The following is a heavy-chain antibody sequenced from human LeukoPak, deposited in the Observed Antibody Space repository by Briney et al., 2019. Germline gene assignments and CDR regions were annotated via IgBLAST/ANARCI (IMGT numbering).Heavy chain of an antibody. D-gene: IGHD2-15*01. V-gene: IGHV1-18*01. CDR3: ARAGYCSGGSCRYYGMDV. Sequence: ASVKVSCKASGYTFTSYGISWVRQAPGQGLEWMGWISAYNGNTNYAQKLQGRVTMTTDKSTSTAYMELSSLRSEDTAVYYCARAGYCSGGSCRYYGMDVWGQGTTVTVSS. CDR1: GYTFTSYG. J-gene: IGHJ6*02. CDR2: ISAYNGNT.